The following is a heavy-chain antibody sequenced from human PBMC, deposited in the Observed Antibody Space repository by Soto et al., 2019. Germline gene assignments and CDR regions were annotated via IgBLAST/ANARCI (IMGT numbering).Heavy chain of an antibody. V-gene: IGHV4-39*01. CDR3: ARRPSLGCGFAN. D-gene: IGHD5-18*01. CDR2: HYYSGTT. CDR1: GGSISSRTYF. J-gene: IGHJ4*02. Sequence: KPSETLSLTCTVSGGSISSRTYFWGWIRQPPGKGLEWIISHYYSGTTNYNPSLHSRATISVDTSKNQFSLRLNSVTAADTAIYCCARRPSLGCGFANWGQGTLVTVSS.